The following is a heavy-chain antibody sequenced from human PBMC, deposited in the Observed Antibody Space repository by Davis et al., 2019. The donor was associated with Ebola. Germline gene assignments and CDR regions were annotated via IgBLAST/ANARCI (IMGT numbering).Heavy chain of an antibody. CDR1: GYNFNIYW. Sequence: GESLKISCNTSGYNFNIYWIGWVRQMPGKGLEWMGIIYPSDSDIRYSPSFQGQVTISADKSISTAYLQWSSLRASDTAMYYCARRQYELLNIDYWGQGTLVTVSS. CDR3: ARRQYELLNIDY. V-gene: IGHV5-51*01. J-gene: IGHJ4*02. CDR2: IYPSDSDI. D-gene: IGHD1-26*01.